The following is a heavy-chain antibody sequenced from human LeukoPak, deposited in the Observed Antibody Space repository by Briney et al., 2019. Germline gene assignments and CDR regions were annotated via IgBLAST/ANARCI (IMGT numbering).Heavy chain of an antibody. V-gene: IGHV1-2*02. D-gene: IGHD5-18*01. CDR3: ARGGDVDTAMDHAFDI. Sequence: ASVKVSCKASGYTFTGYYMHWVRQAPGQGLEWMGWINPNSGGTNYAQKLQGRVTMTTDTSTSTAYMELRSLRSDDTAVYYCARGGDVDTAMDHAFDIWGQGTMVTVSS. J-gene: IGHJ3*02. CDR1: GYTFTGYY. CDR2: INPNSGGT.